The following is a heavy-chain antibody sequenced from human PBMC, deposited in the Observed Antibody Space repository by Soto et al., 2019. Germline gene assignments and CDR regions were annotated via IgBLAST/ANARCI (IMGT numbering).Heavy chain of an antibody. D-gene: IGHD2-2*01. CDR3: ARGWVGVVVPAAPFDP. J-gene: IGHJ5*02. CDR2: ISYGGSNK. CDR1: GFTFSSYA. Sequence: GGSLRLSCAASGFTFSSYAMHWVRQAPGKGLEWVAVISYGGSNKYYADSVKGRFTISRDNSKNTLYLQMNSLRAEDTAVYYCARGWVGVVVPAAPFDPWGQGTLVTVSS. V-gene: IGHV3-30-3*01.